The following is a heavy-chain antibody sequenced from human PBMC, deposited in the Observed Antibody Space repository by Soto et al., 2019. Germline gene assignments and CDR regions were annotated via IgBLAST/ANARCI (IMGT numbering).Heavy chain of an antibody. V-gene: IGHV3-48*02. CDR1: GFTFSSYS. J-gene: IGHJ6*02. CDR3: ARLTSPYYYYGMDV. D-gene: IGHD1-20*01. Sequence: EVQLVESGGGLVQPGGSLRLSCAASGFTFSSYSMSWVRQAPGKGLEWVSYISSVGSIYYADSVKGRFTISRDNAKNSLYLQMNSLSDEDTAVYHCARLTSPYYYYGMDVWGQGTTVTVSS. CDR2: ISSVGSI.